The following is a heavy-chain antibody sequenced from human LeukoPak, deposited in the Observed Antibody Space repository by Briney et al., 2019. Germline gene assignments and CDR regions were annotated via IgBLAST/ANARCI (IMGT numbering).Heavy chain of an antibody. J-gene: IGHJ6*04. V-gene: IGHV4-4*02. CDR1: GVSFSSSDW. Sequence: PSETLSLTCTVSGVSFSSSDWWTWVRQPPGKGLAWIGEIFYSGSTNYNPSLKSRVTISIDRSKNHFSLKLSSVTAADTAVYYCARDLYPYGLDVWGKGTTVTVSS. CDR3: ARDLYPYGLDV. CDR2: IFYSGST.